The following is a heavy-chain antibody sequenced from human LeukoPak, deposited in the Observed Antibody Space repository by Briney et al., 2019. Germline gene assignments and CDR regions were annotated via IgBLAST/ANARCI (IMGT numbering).Heavy chain of an antibody. J-gene: IGHJ4*02. CDR2: IIPIFGTA. CDR1: GGTSSSYA. D-gene: IGHD6-19*01. CDR3: ARDREFSSGWHGDDY. V-gene: IGHV1-69*13. Sequence: SVKVSCKASGGTSSSYAISWVRQAPGQGLEWMGGIIPIFGTANYAQKFQGRVTITADESTSTAYMELSSLRSEDTAVYYCARDREFSSGWHGDDYWGQGTLVTVSS.